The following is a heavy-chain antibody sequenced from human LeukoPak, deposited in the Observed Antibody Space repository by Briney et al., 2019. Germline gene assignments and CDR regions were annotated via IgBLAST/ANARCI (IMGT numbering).Heavy chain of an antibody. CDR3: TTDGTYYYDSSAQFAFDI. D-gene: IGHD3-22*01. V-gene: IGHV3-11*01. J-gene: IGHJ3*02. CDR1: GFTFSDYY. CDR2: ISSSGSTI. Sequence: GGSLRLSCAASGFTFSDYYMSWIRQAPGRGLEWVSYISSSGSTIYYADSVKGRFTISRDNAKNSLYLQMNSLRAEDTAVYYCTTDGTYYYDSSAQFAFDIWGQGTMVTVSS.